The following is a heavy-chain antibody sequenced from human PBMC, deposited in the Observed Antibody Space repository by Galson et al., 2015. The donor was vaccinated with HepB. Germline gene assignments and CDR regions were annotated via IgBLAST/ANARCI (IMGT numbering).Heavy chain of an antibody. CDR1: GFTFSSYA. CDR2: IWYDGSNK. CDR3: ARGAGSPPPDAFDI. J-gene: IGHJ3*02. V-gene: IGHV3-33*08. Sequence: SLRLSCAASGFTFSSYAMHWVRQAPGKGLEWVAVIWYDGSNKYYADSVKGRFTISRDNSKNTLYLQMNSLRAEDTAVYYCARGAGSPPPDAFDIRGQGTMVTVSS. D-gene: IGHD1-26*01.